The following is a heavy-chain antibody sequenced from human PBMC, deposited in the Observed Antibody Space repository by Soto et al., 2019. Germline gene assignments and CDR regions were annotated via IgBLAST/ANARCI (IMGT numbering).Heavy chain of an antibody. D-gene: IGHD6-13*01. Sequence: SETLSLTCAVSGGSISSGGYSWSWIRQPPGKGLEWIGYIYHSGSTYYNPSLKSRVTISVDRSKNQFSLKLSSVTAADTAVYYCARAAAAGTYYYYGMDVSGQSTTVTVSS. CDR1: GGSISSGGYS. J-gene: IGHJ6*02. CDR3: ARAAAAGTYYYYGMDV. CDR2: IYHSGST. V-gene: IGHV4-30-2*01.